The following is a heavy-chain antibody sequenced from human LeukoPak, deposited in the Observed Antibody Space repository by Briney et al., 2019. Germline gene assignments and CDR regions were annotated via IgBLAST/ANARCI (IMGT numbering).Heavy chain of an antibody. CDR1: GGSISSYY. Sequence: SETRSLTCTVSGGSISSYYWSWIRQPAGKGLEWIGRIYTSGSTNYNPSLKSRVTMSVDTPNNHFSLKLSSVTAADTAVYYCARTWRYSYDYWGQGTLVTVSS. V-gene: IGHV4-4*07. CDR3: ARTWRYSYDY. CDR2: IYTSGST. D-gene: IGHD5-18*01. J-gene: IGHJ4*02.